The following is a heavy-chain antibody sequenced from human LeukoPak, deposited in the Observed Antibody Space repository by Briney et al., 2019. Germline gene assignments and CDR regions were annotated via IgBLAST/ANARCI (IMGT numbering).Heavy chain of an antibody. V-gene: IGHV3-48*04. CDR1: GFTFRSHG. CDR2: ISSSSSTI. J-gene: IGHJ4*02. D-gene: IGHD4-17*01. CDR3: ARTTVTTY. Sequence: GGSLRLTCAASGFTFRSHGMHWIRQAPGKGLEWVSYISSSSSTIYYADSVKGRFTISRDNAKNSLYLQMNSLRAEDTAVYYCARTTVTTYWGQGTLVTVSS.